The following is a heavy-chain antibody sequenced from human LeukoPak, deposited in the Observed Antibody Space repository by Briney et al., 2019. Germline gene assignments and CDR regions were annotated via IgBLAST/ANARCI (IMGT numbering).Heavy chain of an antibody. CDR2: INHSGST. D-gene: IGHD4-23*01. V-gene: IGHV4-34*01. CDR1: GGSFSGYY. Sequence: PSETLSLTCAVYGGSFSGYYWSWIRQPPGKGLEWIGEINHSGSTNYNPSLKSRVTISVDTSKNQFSLKLSSVTAADTAVYYCARGPPPPGAYGGNRGDDFDYWGQGTLVTVSS. J-gene: IGHJ4*02. CDR3: ARGPPPPGAYGGNRGDDFDY.